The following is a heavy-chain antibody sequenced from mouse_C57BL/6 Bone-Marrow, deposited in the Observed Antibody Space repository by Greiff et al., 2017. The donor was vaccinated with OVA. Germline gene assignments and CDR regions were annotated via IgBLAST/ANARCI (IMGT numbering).Heavy chain of an antibody. CDR3: AGHEDGYYASYFDY. Sequence: VKLVESGPELVKPGASVKISCKASGYAFSSSWMNWVKQRPGQGLEWIGRIYPADGDTNYNGKFKGKATLTADTSSSTAYMQLSSLRSEDSAVYVCAGHEDGYYASYFDYWGRGTTLTVSS. V-gene: IGHV1-82*01. D-gene: IGHD2-3*01. CDR1: GYAFSSSW. J-gene: IGHJ2*01. CDR2: IYPADGDT.